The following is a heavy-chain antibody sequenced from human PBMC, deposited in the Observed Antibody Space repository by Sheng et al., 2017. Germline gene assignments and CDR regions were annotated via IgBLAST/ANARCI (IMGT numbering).Heavy chain of an antibody. CDR2: IYYSGSN. Sequence: QVQLQESGPGLVKPSQTLSLTCTVSGGSISSGGYYWSWIRQHPGKGLEWIGYIYYSGSNYYNPSLKSRVTISVDTSKNQFSLKLSSVTAADTAVYYCARAAGCSSTSCYPYYYYGMDVWGQGTTVTVSS. D-gene: IGHD2-2*01. CDR3: ARAAGCSSTSCYPYYYYGMDV. CDR1: GGSISSGGYY. V-gene: IGHV4-31*03. J-gene: IGHJ6*02.